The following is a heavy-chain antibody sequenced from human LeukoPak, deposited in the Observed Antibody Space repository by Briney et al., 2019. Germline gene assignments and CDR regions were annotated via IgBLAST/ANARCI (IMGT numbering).Heavy chain of an antibody. CDR2: ISSSGGST. J-gene: IGHJ4*02. CDR1: GFAFSTYW. Sequence: AGGSLRLSCAASGFAFSTYWMSWVRQAPGKGLEWVSISSSGGSTYYADSVKGRFTISRDNSKNTLYLQMNSLRAEDTALYYCAKEDHSGSYYYFDYWGQGTLVTVSS. D-gene: IGHD1-26*01. V-gene: IGHV3-23*01. CDR3: AKEDHSGSYYYFDY.